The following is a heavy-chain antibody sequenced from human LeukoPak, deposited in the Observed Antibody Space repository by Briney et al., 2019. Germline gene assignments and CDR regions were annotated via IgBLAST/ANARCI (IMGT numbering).Heavy chain of an antibody. CDR1: GFTLSGSH. CDR2: VRRNYET. V-gene: IGHV3-73*01. D-gene: IGHD2-2*01. CDR3: ARQTNSCHDY. J-gene: IGHJ4*02. Sequence: GGSLRLSCAASGFTLSGSHMHWVRQAPGKGLEWVGHVRRNYETAYGASVKGRFTISRDDSENRAYLHMNNLKTEDTAIYFCARQTNSCHDYWGQGTLVTVSS.